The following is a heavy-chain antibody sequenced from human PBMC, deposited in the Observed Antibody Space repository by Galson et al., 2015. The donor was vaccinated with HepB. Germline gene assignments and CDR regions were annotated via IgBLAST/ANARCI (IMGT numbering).Heavy chain of an antibody. J-gene: IGHJ4*02. CDR3: ARDEVSAYCAADCLGGSDY. V-gene: IGHV3-33*01. CDR1: GFIFSSYA. CDR2: IWYDGSKE. Sequence: SLRLSCAASGFIFSSYAMHWVRQAPGKGLEWVAVIWYDGSKEYYGDFARGRFTISRDNSKNTVYLQMNSLRAEDTAIYYCARDEVSAYCAADCLGGSDYWGQGTPVTISS. D-gene: IGHD2-21*02.